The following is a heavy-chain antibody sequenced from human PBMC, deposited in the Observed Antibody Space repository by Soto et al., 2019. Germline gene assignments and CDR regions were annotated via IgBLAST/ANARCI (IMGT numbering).Heavy chain of an antibody. Sequence: EVQLVESGGGLVKPGGSLRLSCAASGFTFSNAWMSWVRQAPGKGLEWVGRIKSKTEGGTTDYAAPVKGRFTISRVDSKNTLSLKMTSLKPADTAVYYCATGARQQLAPGDYYYSGGDVWAQGTTVTVSS. CDR3: ATGARQQLAPGDYYYSGGDV. J-gene: IGHJ6*02. CDR2: IKSKTEGGTT. CDR1: GFTFSNAW. D-gene: IGHD6-6*01. V-gene: IGHV3-15*01.